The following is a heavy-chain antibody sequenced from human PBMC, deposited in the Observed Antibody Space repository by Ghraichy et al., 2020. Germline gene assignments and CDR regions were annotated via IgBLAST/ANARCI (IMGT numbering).Heavy chain of an antibody. V-gene: IGHV4-34*01. Sequence: ESLNISCAVYGGSFSGYYWSWIRQPPGKGLEWIGEINHSGSTNYNPSLKSRVTISVDTSKNQFSLKLSSVTAADTAVYYCARVYSYGLGNDYWGQGTLVTVSS. J-gene: IGHJ4*02. CDR1: GGSFSGYY. CDR3: ARVYSYGLGNDY. D-gene: IGHD5-18*01. CDR2: INHSGST.